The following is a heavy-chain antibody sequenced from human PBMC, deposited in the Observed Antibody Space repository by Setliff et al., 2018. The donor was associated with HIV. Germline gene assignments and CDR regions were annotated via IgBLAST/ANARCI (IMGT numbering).Heavy chain of an antibody. D-gene: IGHD2-2*01. V-gene: IGHV1-18*01. CDR1: GYTFTTSG. J-gene: IGHJ5*02. Sequence: ASVKVSCKTSGYTFTTSGISWVRQAPGQGLEWMGWINIYSGNTNYAQKFQGRVTMSADTSTGTIYMELTSLRSDDTAVYYCARWSCGRATCYDSPYNWFEPWGQGTLVTVSS. CDR3: ARWSCGRATCYDSPYNWFEP. CDR2: INIYSGNT.